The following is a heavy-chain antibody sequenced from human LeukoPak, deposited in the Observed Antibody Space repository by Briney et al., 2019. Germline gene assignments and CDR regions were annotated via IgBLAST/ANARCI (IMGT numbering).Heavy chain of an antibody. CDR3: ARETAAGTFDY. Sequence: SQTLSLTCAVCGDSIRSGGYAWRWIRQPRGKGVEWIGYMYHSGRTYDNPARKSQITRRVNRSKNQFSLKLSSVTAADTAVYYCARETAAGTFDYWGQGTLVTVSS. V-gene: IGHV4-30-2*01. CDR1: GDSIRSGGYA. D-gene: IGHD6-13*01. CDR2: MYHSGRT. J-gene: IGHJ4*02.